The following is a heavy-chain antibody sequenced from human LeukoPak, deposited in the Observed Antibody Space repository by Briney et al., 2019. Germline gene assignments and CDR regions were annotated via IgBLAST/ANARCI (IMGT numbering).Heavy chain of an antibody. Sequence: ASVKVSCKASGYTFTSYGISWVRQAPGQGLEWIGWISGSNGNTKYTLKFQGRVTMTADTSTGTAYMDLTNLRFDDTAVYFCARSGRGTYYYFDLWGQGTLVTVSS. CDR2: ISGSNGNT. CDR1: GYTFTSYG. D-gene: IGHD1-26*01. J-gene: IGHJ4*02. CDR3: ARSGRGTYYYFDL. V-gene: IGHV1-18*01.